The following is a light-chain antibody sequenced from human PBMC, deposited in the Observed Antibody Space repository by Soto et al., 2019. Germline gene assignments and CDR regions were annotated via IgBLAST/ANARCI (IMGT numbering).Light chain of an antibody. CDR2: AAS. CDR1: QTISSS. Sequence: DIQMTQSPSSLSASVGDRVTITCRASQTISSSLNWYQQKPGKAPDLLIYAASNLQSGVPARFSGSGSGSEFTLTISSLQLDDCATDYLQQSYSSPLIYTCGQGTRLEIK. V-gene: IGKV1-39*01. J-gene: IGKJ2*01. CDR3: QQSYSSPLIYT.